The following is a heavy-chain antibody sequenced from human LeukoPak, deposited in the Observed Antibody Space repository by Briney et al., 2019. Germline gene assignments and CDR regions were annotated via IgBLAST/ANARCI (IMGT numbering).Heavy chain of an antibody. CDR3: ARDLYYYGSGSTTNFDY. CDR2: IYHSGST. J-gene: IGHJ4*02. D-gene: IGHD3-10*01. Sequence: SETLSLTCTVSGYSISSGYYWGWIRQPPGKGLEWIGSIYHSGSTYYNPSLKSRVTMSVDTSKNQFSLKLSSVTAADTAVYYCARDLYYYGSGSTTNFDYWGQGTLVTVSS. V-gene: IGHV4-38-2*02. CDR1: GYSISSGYY.